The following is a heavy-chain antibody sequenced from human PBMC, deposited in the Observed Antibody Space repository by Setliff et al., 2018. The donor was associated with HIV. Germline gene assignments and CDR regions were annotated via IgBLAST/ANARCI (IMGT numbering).Heavy chain of an antibody. Sequence: PSETLSLTCTVSGGSISSSSYYWGWIRQPPGKGLEWIGSIYYSGSTYYNPSLKSRVTISVDTSKNQFSLKLSSVTAADTAVYYCARDEIGVWGKGTTVTVSS. CDR2: IYYSGST. CDR1: GGSISSSSYY. CDR3: ARDEIGV. J-gene: IGHJ6*04. V-gene: IGHV4-39*02.